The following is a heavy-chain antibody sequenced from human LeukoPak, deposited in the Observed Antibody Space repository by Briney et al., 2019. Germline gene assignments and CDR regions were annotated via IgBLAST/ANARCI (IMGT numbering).Heavy chain of an antibody. D-gene: IGHD3-22*01. CDR3: ARAGYYYDSSGYYYEGYFDY. J-gene: IGHJ4*02. CDR1: GGSFSGYY. CDR2: INHSGST. V-gene: IGHV4-34*01. Sequence: SETLSLTCAVYGGSFSGYYWSWIRQPPGKGLEWIGEINHSGSTNYNPSLKSRVTISVDTSKNQFSLKLSSVTAADTAVYYCARAGYYYDSSGYYYEGYFDYWGQGTLVTVSS.